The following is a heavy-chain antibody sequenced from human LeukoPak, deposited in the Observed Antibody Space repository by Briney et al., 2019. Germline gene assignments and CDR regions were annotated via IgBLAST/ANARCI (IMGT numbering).Heavy chain of an antibody. D-gene: IGHD3-3*01. CDR3: AKEEWLLAVYFDY. J-gene: IGHJ4*02. V-gene: IGHV3-66*01. CDR1: GFTVSSNY. Sequence: GGSLRLSCAASGFTVSSNYTSWVRQAPGKGLEWVSVIYSGGSTYYADSVKGRFTISRDNSKNTLYLQMNSLRAEDTAVYYCAKEEWLLAVYFDYWGQGTLVTVSS. CDR2: IYSGGST.